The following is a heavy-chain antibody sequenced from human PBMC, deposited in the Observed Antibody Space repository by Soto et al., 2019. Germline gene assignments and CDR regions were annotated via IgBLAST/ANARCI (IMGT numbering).Heavy chain of an antibody. D-gene: IGHD1-26*01. CDR2: IYYSGST. CDR1: GGSISSSSYY. Sequence: QPQLQESGPGLVKPSETLSLTCTVSGGSISSSSYYWGWIRQPPGKGLEWIGSIYYSGSTYYNPSLKSRVTISVDTSKNQFSLKLSSVTAADTAVYYCARRGRGSYFFDYWGQGTLVTVSS. V-gene: IGHV4-39*01. J-gene: IGHJ4*02. CDR3: ARRGRGSYFFDY.